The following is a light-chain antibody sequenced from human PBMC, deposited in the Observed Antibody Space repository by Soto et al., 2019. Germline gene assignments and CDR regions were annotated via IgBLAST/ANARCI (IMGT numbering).Light chain of an antibody. V-gene: IGKV1-12*01. CDR2: AAS. CDR3: QQANSPSWT. CDR1: QGISSW. Sequence: DIQMTQSLSSVYASVGARVTITCRASQGISSWLAWYQQKPGKAPKLLIYAASSVQSGVPSRFSGSGSGTNFTRTISSLQPEDFATYYCQQANSPSWTFGQGTKVEIK. J-gene: IGKJ1*01.